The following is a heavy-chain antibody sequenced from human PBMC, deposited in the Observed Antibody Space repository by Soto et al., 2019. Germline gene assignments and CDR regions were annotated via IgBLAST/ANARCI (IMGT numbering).Heavy chain of an antibody. CDR1: GGSITSGTYY. V-gene: IGHV4-39*01. D-gene: IGHD3-10*01. CDR2: IYYSGST. CDR3: ARHANRNYYDAFDI. Sequence: PSETLSLTCTVSGGSITSGTYYWVWIRQPPGKGLEWIGSIYYSGSTYYNPSLKSRATISVDTSKNQFSLKLTSVTAADTAVYYCARHANRNYYDAFDIWGQGTMVTV. J-gene: IGHJ3*02.